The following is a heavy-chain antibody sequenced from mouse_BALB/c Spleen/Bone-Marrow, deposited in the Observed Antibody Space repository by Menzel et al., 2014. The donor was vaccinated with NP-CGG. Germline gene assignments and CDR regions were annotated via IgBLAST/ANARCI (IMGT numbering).Heavy chain of an antibody. Sequence: EVKLVESGGGLVKPGGSLKLSCAASGFAFSSYDMSWVRQTPEKRLEWVAYISSGGGSTYYPDTVKGRFTISRDNAKNTLYLQMSSLKSEDTAMYYCAIKVRYFDYWGQGTTLTVSS. D-gene: IGHD2-14*01. V-gene: IGHV5-12-1*01. CDR2: ISSGGGST. J-gene: IGHJ2*01. CDR1: GFAFSSYD. CDR3: AIKVRYFDY.